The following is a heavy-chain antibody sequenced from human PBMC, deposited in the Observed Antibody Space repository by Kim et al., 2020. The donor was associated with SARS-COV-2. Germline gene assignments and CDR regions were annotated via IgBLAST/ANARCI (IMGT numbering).Heavy chain of an antibody. Sequence: SETLSLTCTVSGGSISSYYWSWIRQPPGKGLEWIGYIYYSGSTNYNPSLKSRVTISVDTSKNQFSLKLSSVTAADTAVYYCARQRRGSGSYQFDFWGQGTLVTVSS. V-gene: IGHV4-59*08. D-gene: IGHD3-10*01. CDR1: GGSISSYY. CDR2: IYYSGST. CDR3: ARQRRGSGSYQFDF. J-gene: IGHJ4*02.